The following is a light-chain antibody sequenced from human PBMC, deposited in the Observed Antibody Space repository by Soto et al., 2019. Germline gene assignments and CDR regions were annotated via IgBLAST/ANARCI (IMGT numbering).Light chain of an antibody. CDR3: QQFGAGSPWT. Sequence: DIQVTQSPSTLSASVGDRVTITCRASQSISTWLAWFQQKPGRAPKVLISKASTLESGVPSRFSGDGSGTEFTLTISSLQTYGVANYYCQQFGAGSPWTFGQGTKVELK. CDR1: QSISTW. CDR2: KAS. V-gene: IGKV1-5*03. J-gene: IGKJ1*01.